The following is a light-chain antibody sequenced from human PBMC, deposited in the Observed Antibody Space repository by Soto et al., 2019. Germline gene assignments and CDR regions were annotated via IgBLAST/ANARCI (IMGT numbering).Light chain of an antibody. Sequence: EIVMTQSPATLSVSPGERATLSCRASQSVSSNLAWYQQKPGQAPRLLIYGASTRATGIPARFSGSGSGTELTLTICSLQSEDFAVYYCQQYNNWRYTFGQGTKLEIK. J-gene: IGKJ2*01. CDR2: GAS. CDR3: QQYNNWRYT. V-gene: IGKV3-15*01. CDR1: QSVSSN.